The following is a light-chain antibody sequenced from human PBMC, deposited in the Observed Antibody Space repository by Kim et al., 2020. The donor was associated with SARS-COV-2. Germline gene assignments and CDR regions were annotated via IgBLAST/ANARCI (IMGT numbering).Light chain of an antibody. CDR1: RSNIGSNP. CDR2: DNN. Sequence: QSVLTQPPSVSAAPGQKVTISCSGSRSNIGSNPVSWYQQFPGTAPKLITYDNNKRPSGIPDRFSSSKSGTSATLGITGLRTGDEADYYCATWDSSLSVGVFGGGTKVTAL. V-gene: IGLV1-51*01. CDR3: ATWDSSLSVGV. J-gene: IGLJ3*02.